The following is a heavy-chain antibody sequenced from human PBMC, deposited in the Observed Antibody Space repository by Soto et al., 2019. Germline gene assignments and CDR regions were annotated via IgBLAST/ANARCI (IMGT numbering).Heavy chain of an antibody. D-gene: IGHD3-10*01. V-gene: IGHV3-23*01. CDR1: GFTFSSYA. CDR3: AKTDYGSGTDPHYYYYGMDV. Sequence: PGGSLRLSCAASGFTFSSYATSWVRQAPGKGLEWVSAISGSGGSTYYADSVKGRFTISRDNSKNTLYLQMNSLRAEDTAAYYCAKTDYGSGTDPHYYYYGMDVWGQGTTVTVSS. CDR2: ISGSGGST. J-gene: IGHJ6*02.